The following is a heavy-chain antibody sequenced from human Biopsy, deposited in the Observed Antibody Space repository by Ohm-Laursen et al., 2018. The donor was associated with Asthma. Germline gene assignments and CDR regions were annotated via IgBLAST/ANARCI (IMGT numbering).Heavy chain of an antibody. Sequence: LRLSCTATGFTFSSYWMHWVRQAPGKGLVWVSRINTDGRTTSYADSVKGRFTISRDNAKLYLQMNSLRDEDTAVYYCTRGGLEPFDYWGQGTLVTVSS. CDR3: TRGGLEPFDY. D-gene: IGHD1-1*01. V-gene: IGHV3-74*01. J-gene: IGHJ4*02. CDR2: INTDGRTT. CDR1: GFTFSSYW.